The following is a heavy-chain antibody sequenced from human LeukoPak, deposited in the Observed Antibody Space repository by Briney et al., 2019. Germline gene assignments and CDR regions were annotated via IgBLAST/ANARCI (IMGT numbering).Heavy chain of an antibody. CDR1: EFTFRNYE. D-gene: IGHD3/OR15-3a*01. Sequence: PGGSLRLSCAASEFTFRNYEINWVRQAPGKGLEWVSYISSSGGDIYYADSVKGRFTISRDNAKNSVYLQMDSLRAEETAVYYCVRVMIYYMDVWGRGTTATVSS. CDR3: VRVMIYYMDV. J-gene: IGHJ6*03. V-gene: IGHV3-48*03. CDR2: ISSSGGDI.